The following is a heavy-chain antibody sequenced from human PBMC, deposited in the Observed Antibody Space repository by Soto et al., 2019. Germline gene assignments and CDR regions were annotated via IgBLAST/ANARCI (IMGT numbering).Heavy chain of an antibody. J-gene: IGHJ3*02. CDR2: IYYSGST. CDR3: ARDGTRYSSGWTDAIDS. V-gene: IGHV4-59*01. D-gene: IGHD6-19*01. CDR1: GGSISSYY. Sequence: PSETLSLTCTVSGGSISSYYWSWIRQPPGKGLEWIGYIYYSGSTNYNPSLKSRVTISVDTSKNQFSLKLSSVTAADTAVYYCARDGTRYSSGWTDAIDSWGQGTMVTV.